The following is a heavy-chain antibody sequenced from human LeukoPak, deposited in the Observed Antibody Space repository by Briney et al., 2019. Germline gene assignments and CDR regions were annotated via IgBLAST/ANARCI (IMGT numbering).Heavy chain of an antibody. CDR1: GGTISSYA. Sequence: SVKVSCKASGGTISSYAFSWVRQAPGQGLEWMGGIIPIFGTANYAQKFQGRVTITTDESTSTAYMELSSLRSEDTAVYYCASGSGSYYFDYWGQGTLVTVSS. D-gene: IGHD3-10*01. CDR3: ASGSGSYYFDY. J-gene: IGHJ4*02. CDR2: IIPIFGTA. V-gene: IGHV1-69*05.